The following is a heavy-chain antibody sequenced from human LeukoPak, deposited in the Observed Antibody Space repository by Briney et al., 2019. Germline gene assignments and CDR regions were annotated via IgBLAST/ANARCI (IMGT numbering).Heavy chain of an antibody. Sequence: ASVKVSRKDSGYTFTNYGISWVRXAPGRXREGGGWTSAYIGNNKYAQKFQGRVTMTADTSTSTAYMELRSLRTDDTAVYYCARDVDDILTAYKPITYYFDYWGQGTLVTVSS. D-gene: IGHD3-9*01. CDR2: TSAYIGNN. V-gene: IGHV1-18*01. J-gene: IGHJ4*02. CDR3: ARDVDDILTAYKPITYYFDY. CDR1: GYTFTNYG.